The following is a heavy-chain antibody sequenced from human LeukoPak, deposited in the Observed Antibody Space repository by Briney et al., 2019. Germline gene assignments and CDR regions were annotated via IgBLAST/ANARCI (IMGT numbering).Heavy chain of an antibody. V-gene: IGHV3-21*01. Sequence: GGSLRLSCAASGFTFSSYSMNWVRQAPGKGLEWVSSISSSSSYIYYADSVKGRFTISRDNVKNSLYLQMNSLRAEDTAVYYGASYDSSGIDYWGQGTLVTVSS. CDR1: GFTFSSYS. CDR2: ISSSSSYI. CDR3: ASYDSSGIDY. D-gene: IGHD3-22*01. J-gene: IGHJ4*02.